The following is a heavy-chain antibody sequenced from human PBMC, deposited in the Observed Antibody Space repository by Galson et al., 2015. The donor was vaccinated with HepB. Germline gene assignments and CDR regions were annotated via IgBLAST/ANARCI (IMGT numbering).Heavy chain of an antibody. V-gene: IGHV1-69*04. J-gene: IGHJ3*02. CDR1: GATFNTFA. CDR3: SRDGSCDLNTCYRDAFDI. Sequence: SVKVSCKASGATFNTFAISWVRQAPGQGLEWLGRIIPVHGVPIVAQKFQGRVTITADKPTSTAYMDLSSLRSEDTAVYYCSRDGSCDLNTCYRDAFDIWGQGTMVTVSS. D-gene: IGHD2-2*02. CDR2: IIPVHGVP.